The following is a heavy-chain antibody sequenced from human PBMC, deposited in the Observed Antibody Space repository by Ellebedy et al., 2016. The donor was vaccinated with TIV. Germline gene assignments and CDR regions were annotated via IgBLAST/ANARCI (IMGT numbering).Heavy chain of an antibody. D-gene: IGHD1-26*01. CDR1: GITFSSYA. CDR3: AKEERLQYNWFDP. V-gene: IGHV3-23*01. J-gene: IGHJ5*02. CDR2: ISESGVST. Sequence: GESLKISXAASGITFSSYAMSWVRQAPGKGLEWVSAISESGVSTYYADSVKGRFTISRDNSKNTLHLQMNSLRAEDTAVYYCAKEERLQYNWFDPWGQGTLVTVSS.